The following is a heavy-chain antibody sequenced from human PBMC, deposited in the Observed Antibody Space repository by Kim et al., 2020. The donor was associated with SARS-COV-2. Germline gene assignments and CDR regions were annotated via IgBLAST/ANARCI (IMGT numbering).Heavy chain of an antibody. CDR2: INSDGRST. CDR1: GFTFSSHW. Sequence: GGSLRLSCAASGFTFSSHWMHWVRQAPGKGLVWVSRINSDGRSTAYADSVKGRFTISRDNAKSTLYLQVNSLGAEDTAVYFCARDPELRGYSYLVFRGQG. V-gene: IGHV3-74*01. D-gene: IGHD5-18*01. J-gene: IGHJ1*01. CDR3: ARDPELRGYSYLVF.